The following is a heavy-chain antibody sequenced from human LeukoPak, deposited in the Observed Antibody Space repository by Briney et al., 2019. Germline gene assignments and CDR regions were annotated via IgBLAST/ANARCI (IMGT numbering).Heavy chain of an antibody. J-gene: IGHJ4*02. Sequence: TGGSLRLSCAASGFTFSSYWMSWVRQAPGKGLEWVANIKQDGSQKYYVDSVKGRFSISRDNAKNSLYLQMNSLRAEDTAVYFCTRVAHNSSGYYFSDYWGQGTLVTVSS. D-gene: IGHD3-22*01. V-gene: IGHV3-7*01. CDR1: GFTFSSYW. CDR2: IKQDGSQK. CDR3: TRVAHNSSGYYFSDY.